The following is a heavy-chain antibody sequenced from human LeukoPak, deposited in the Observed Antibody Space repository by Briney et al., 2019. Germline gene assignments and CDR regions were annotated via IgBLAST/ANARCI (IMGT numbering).Heavy chain of an antibody. CDR1: GGSITSGIYY. J-gene: IGHJ6*03. V-gene: IGHV4-39*01. D-gene: IGHD2-2*01. Sequence: PSETLSLTCTVSGGSITSGIYYWSWIRQPPGKGLEWIGTIHYSGSTYYNPSLKSRVTISVDTSKNQFSLKLSSVIAADTAVYYCARHACSSTSCYPYYMDVWGKGTTVTVSS. CDR2: IHYSGST. CDR3: ARHACSSTSCYPYYMDV.